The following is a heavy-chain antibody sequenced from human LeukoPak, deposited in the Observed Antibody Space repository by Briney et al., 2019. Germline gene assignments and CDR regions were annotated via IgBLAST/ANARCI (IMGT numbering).Heavy chain of an antibody. Sequence: GVSLTLSCTPSVFTVSSSYKSCVRQAPGKGLEWVSIIYNGGSTYYAESVKGRFTISRDNSKNTLYLQMNSLRAEDTAVYYCARGGSSNWDFDYWGQGTLVTVSS. CDR1: VFTVSSSY. V-gene: IGHV3-66*01. CDR3: ARGGSSNWDFDY. D-gene: IGHD6-13*01. CDR2: IYNGGST. J-gene: IGHJ4*02.